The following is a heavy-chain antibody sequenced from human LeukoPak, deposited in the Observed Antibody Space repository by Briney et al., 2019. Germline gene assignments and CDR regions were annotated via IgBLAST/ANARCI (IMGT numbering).Heavy chain of an antibody. CDR3: ARGYCSGGSCYGGDY. CDR1: GGSVSSSTYY. D-gene: IGHD2-15*01. CDR2: IYDSGST. Sequence: PSETLSLTCTVSGGSVSSSTYYWGWIRQPPGKGLEWIGSIYDSGSTHYNPSLKSRVTISVDTSKNQSSVKLSSVTAADTAVYYCARGYCSGGSCYGGDYWGQGTLVTVSS. V-gene: IGHV4-39*01. J-gene: IGHJ4*02.